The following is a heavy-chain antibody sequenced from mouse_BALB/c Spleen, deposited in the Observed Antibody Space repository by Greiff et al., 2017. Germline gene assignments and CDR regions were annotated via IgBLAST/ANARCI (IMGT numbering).Heavy chain of an antibody. J-gene: IGHJ1*01. D-gene: IGHD2-1*01. Sequence: LVKTGASVKISCKASGYSFTGYYMHWVKQSHGKSLEWIGYISCYNGATSYNQKFKGKATFTVDTSSSTAYMQFNSLTSEDSAVYYCARDYYGNWYFDVWGAGTTVTVSS. CDR2: ISCYNGAT. V-gene: IGHV1S34*01. CDR1: GYSFTGYY. CDR3: ARDYYGNWYFDV.